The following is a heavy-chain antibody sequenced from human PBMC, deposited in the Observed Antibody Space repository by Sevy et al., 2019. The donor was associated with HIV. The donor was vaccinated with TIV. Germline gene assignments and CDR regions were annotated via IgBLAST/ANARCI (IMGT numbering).Heavy chain of an antibody. J-gene: IGHJ4*02. CDR2: IRSKADGGTA. D-gene: IGHD1-26*01. CDR1: GFSFINAW. Sequence: GGSLRLSCAASGFSFINAWMNWVRQAPGKGLEWVGHIRSKADGGTADYAAPVKGRFIISRDDSENTLYLQMNSLRTEDTAIYYCTTVLGWEGTSDYWGQGTLVTVSS. CDR3: TTVLGWEGTSDY. V-gene: IGHV3-15*07.